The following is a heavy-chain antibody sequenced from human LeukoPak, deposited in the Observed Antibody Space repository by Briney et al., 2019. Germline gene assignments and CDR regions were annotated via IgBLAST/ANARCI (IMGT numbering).Heavy chain of an antibody. CDR3: ALRQSGYSSSWYYFDS. Sequence: GGSLRLSCAASKFTFSTYWMSWVRQAPGKGLEWVSVIYSGGSTYYADSVKGRFTISRDNSKNTLYLQMNSLRADDTAVYYCALRQSGYSSSWYYFDSWGQGTLVTVSS. D-gene: IGHD6-13*01. J-gene: IGHJ4*02. CDR2: IYSGGST. V-gene: IGHV3-53*01. CDR1: KFTFSTYW.